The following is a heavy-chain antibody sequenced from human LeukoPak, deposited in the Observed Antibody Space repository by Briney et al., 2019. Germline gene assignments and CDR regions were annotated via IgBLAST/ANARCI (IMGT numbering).Heavy chain of an antibody. CDR2: IYHSGSP. J-gene: IGHJ4*02. D-gene: IGHD1-1*01. V-gene: IGHV4-4*02. Sequence: PSETLSLTCAVSGGSISSNNWWGWVRQPPGQGLEWIGEIYHSGSPNYNPSLKSRVTISVDKSRNHFSLNLSSVTAADTAVYYCARVNINNWHSCDYWGQGILVTVSS. CDR1: GGSISSNNW. CDR3: ARVNINNWHSCDY.